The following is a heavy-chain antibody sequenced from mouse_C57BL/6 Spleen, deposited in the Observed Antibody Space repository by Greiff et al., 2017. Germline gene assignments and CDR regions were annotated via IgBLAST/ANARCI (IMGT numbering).Heavy chain of an antibody. CDR3: ARDDCGSRDFDD. J-gene: IGHJ2*01. CDR2: ISDGGSYT. CDR1: GFTFSSYA. Sequence: EVKLMESGGGLVTPGGSLKLSCAASGFTFSSYAMSWVRQTPEKRLEWVATISDGGSYTYYPDNVKGRFTISKDNAKNNLYLQMSHLKSEDTAMYYCARDDCGSRDFDDWGQGTTLTVSS. D-gene: IGHD1-1*01. V-gene: IGHV5-4*01.